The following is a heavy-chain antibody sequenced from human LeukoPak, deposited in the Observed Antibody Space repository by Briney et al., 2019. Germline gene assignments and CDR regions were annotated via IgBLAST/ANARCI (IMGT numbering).Heavy chain of an antibody. Sequence: ASVKVSCKASGYTFNGYYIHWVRQAPGQVLEWMGLINPDGGNTNYAQNFQGRVTLTRDTSTSTVYMELSSLRSEDTAIYYCARIRDGYNDAYDLWGQGTVATVPS. CDR2: INPDGGNT. V-gene: IGHV1-46*02. D-gene: IGHD5-24*01. J-gene: IGHJ3*01. CDR3: ARIRDGYNDAYDL. CDR1: GYTFNGYY.